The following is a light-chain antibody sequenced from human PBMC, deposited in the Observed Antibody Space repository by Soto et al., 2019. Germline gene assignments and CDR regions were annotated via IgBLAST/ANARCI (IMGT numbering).Light chain of an antibody. CDR2: DNS. CDR3: GTRDSSLSAVV. J-gene: IGLJ1*01. Sequence: QSVLSQPPSLSAAPGQKVTISCYGSNSNIENNFVSWFRQFPGAAPDLLIFDNSNRPSGIPDRFSGSKSGSSATLAISGLQAGDEAHYYCGTRDSSLSAVVFGTGTKVTVL. CDR1: NSNIENNF. V-gene: IGLV1-51*01.